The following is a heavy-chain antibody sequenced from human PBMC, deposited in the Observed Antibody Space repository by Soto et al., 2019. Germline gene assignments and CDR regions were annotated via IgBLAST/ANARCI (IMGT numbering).Heavy chain of an antibody. CDR3: YSIAARVYGMDV. V-gene: IGHV1-3*01. Sequence: ASVKVSCKASGFTFTSYAMHWVRQAPGQRLEWMGWINAGNGNTKYSQKFQGRVTITRDTSASTAYMELSSLRSEDTAVYYCYSIAARVYGMDVWGQGTTVTVSS. J-gene: IGHJ6*02. CDR1: GFTFTSYA. D-gene: IGHD6-6*01. CDR2: INAGNGNT.